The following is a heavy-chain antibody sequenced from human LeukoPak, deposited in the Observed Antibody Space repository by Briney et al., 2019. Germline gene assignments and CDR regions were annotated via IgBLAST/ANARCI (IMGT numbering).Heavy chain of an antibody. CDR1: GGTFSSYA. CDR2: IIPILGIA. J-gene: IGHJ4*02. CDR3: ASQFTGRGYSGYDWGPGLEMATTGLDY. V-gene: IGHV1-69*04. D-gene: IGHD5-12*01. Sequence: GASVKVSCKASGGTFSSYAISWVRQAPGQGLEWVGRIIPILGIANYAQKFQGRVTITADKSTSTAYMELSSLRSEDTAVYYCASQFTGRGYSGYDWGPGLEMATTGLDYWGQGTLVTVSS.